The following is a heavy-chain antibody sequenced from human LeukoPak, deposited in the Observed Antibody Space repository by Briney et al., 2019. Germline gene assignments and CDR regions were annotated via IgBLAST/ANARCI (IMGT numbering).Heavy chain of an antibody. CDR1: GYTFTGYY. V-gene: IGHV1-2*06. Sequence: GASVKVSCKASGYTFTGYYMHWVRQAPGQGLEWMGRINPNSGGTNYAQKFQGRVTMTRDTSISTAYMELSRLRSDDTAVYYCAVDYGDARGRLFDYWGQGTLVTVSS. CDR3: AVDYGDARGRLFDY. CDR2: INPNSGGT. D-gene: IGHD4-17*01. J-gene: IGHJ4*02.